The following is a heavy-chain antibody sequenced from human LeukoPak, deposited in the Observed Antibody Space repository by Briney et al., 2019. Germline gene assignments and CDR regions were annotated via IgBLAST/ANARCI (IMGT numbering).Heavy chain of an antibody. Sequence: ASVKVSCKASGYTFTSYYMHWVRQAPGQGLEWMGWINPNSGGTNYAQKFQGRVTMTRDTSISTAYMELSRLRSDDTAVYYCARQTGGGYYDILTGYPAWYFDLWGRGTLVTVSS. V-gene: IGHV1-2*02. CDR2: INPNSGGT. CDR1: GYTFTSYY. J-gene: IGHJ2*01. D-gene: IGHD3-9*01. CDR3: ARQTGGGYYDILTGYPAWYFDL.